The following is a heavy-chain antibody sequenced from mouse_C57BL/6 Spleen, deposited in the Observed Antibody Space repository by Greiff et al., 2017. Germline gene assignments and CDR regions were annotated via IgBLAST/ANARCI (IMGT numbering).Heavy chain of an antibody. CDR3: ARVDSSGPFAY. V-gene: IGHV1-50*01. CDR2: IDPSDSYT. J-gene: IGHJ3*01. CDR1: GYTFTSYW. Sequence: QVQLQQSGAELVKPGASVKLSCKASGYTFTSYWMQWVKQRPGQGLEWIGEIDPSDSYTNYNQKFKGKATLTVDTSSSTAYMQLSSLTSEDSAVYYCARVDSSGPFAYWGQGTLVTVSA. D-gene: IGHD3-2*02.